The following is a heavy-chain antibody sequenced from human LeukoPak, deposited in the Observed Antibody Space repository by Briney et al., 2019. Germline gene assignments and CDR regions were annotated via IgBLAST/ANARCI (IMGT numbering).Heavy chain of an antibody. Sequence: ASVKVSCKASGGTFSSYAISWVRQAPGQGLEWMGGIIPIFGTANYAQKFQGRVTITTDESTSTAYMELSSLRSEDTAVYYCARGPAHDYSNFYYYYMDVWGKGTMVTVSS. CDR1: GGTFSSYA. J-gene: IGHJ6*03. D-gene: IGHD4-11*01. CDR3: ARGPAHDYSNFYYYYMDV. CDR2: IIPIFGTA. V-gene: IGHV1-69*05.